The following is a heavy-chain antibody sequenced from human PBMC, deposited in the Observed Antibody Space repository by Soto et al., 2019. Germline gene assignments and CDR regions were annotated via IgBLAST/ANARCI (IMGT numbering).Heavy chain of an antibody. CDR3: ARVYCSGGSCYHLDY. Sequence: SVKVSCKASGGTFSSYAISWVRQAPGQGLERIGGIIPIFGTANYAQKLQDRVTMTADESTSTVYLDLNSLRAEDTAVYYCARVYCSGGSCYHLDYWGQGTLVTVSS. CDR1: GGTFSSYA. V-gene: IGHV1-69*13. J-gene: IGHJ4*02. D-gene: IGHD2-15*01. CDR2: IIPIFGTA.